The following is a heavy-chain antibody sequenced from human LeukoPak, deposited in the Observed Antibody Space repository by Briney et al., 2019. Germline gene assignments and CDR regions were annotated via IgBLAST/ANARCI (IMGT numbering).Heavy chain of an antibody. CDR2: IKQDGSEK. Sequence: GRSLRLSCAASGFTFSSYWMSWVRQAPGKGLEWVANIKQDGSEKYYVDSVKGRFTISRDNAKNSLYLQMNSLRAEDTAVYYCARDMGAGMGYCSSTSCPTYDAFDIWGQGTMVTASS. CDR3: ARDMGAGMGYCSSTSCPTYDAFDI. CDR1: GFTFSSYW. J-gene: IGHJ3*02. V-gene: IGHV3-7*03. D-gene: IGHD2-2*01.